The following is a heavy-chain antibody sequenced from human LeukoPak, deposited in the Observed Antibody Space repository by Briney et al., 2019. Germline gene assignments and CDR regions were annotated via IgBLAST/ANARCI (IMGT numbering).Heavy chain of an antibody. Sequence: PGGSLRLSCAASGFSVSSNYMSWVRQAPGKGLEWVSVIYSGGSTYYADSVKGRFTISRDNSKNTVYLQMNSLRAEDTAVYYCARDAPPIVATPIDHWGQRTLVTVSS. J-gene: IGHJ4*02. CDR1: GFSVSSNY. V-gene: IGHV3-66*01. D-gene: IGHD5-12*01. CDR2: IYSGGST. CDR3: ARDAPPIVATPIDH.